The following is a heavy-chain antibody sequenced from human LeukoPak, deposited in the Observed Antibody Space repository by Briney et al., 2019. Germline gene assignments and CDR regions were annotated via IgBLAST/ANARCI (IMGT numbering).Heavy chain of an antibody. D-gene: IGHD6-13*01. CDR3: AKDLIWYSSS. Sequence: GRSLRLSCAASGFTFSSYGMHWVRQAPGKGLEWVAVISYDGSNKYYADSVKGRFTISRDNSKNTLYLQMNSLRAEDTAVYYCAKDLIWYSSSWGQGTLVTVSS. J-gene: IGHJ4*02. V-gene: IGHV3-30*18. CDR2: ISYDGSNK. CDR1: GFTFSSYG.